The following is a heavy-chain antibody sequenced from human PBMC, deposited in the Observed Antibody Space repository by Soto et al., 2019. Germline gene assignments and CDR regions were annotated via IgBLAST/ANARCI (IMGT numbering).Heavy chain of an antibody. CDR3: AKFDSITMIVVAPDY. Sequence: TGGSLRLSCAASGFTFSSYGMHWVRQAPGKGLEWVAVISYDGSNKYYADSVKGRFTISRDNSKNTLYLQMNSLRAEDTAVYYCAKFDSITMIVVAPDYWGQGTLVTVSS. J-gene: IGHJ4*02. V-gene: IGHV3-30*18. D-gene: IGHD3-22*01. CDR1: GFTFSSYG. CDR2: ISYDGSNK.